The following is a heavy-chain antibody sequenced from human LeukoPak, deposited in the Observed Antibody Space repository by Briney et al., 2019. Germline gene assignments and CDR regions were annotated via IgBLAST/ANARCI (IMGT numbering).Heavy chain of an antibody. CDR2: ISYDGSNK. CDR1: GFTFSSYP. Sequence: PGGSLRLSCAASGFTFSSYPMHWVRQAPGKGLEWVALISYDGSNKYYADSVKGRFTISRDNSKNMLYLQMSSLRAEDTAVYYCAEDLYSSGWALLDCWGQGTLVTVSS. D-gene: IGHD6-19*01. CDR3: AEDLYSSGWALLDC. J-gene: IGHJ4*02. V-gene: IGHV3-30-3*01.